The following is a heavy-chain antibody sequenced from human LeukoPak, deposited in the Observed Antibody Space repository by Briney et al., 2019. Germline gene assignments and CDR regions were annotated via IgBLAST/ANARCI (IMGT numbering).Heavy chain of an antibody. Sequence: ASVKVSCKASGYPFSAHFLNWVRQAPGQGLEWMGNIDTTTGNPRYAQDFTGRFVFSLDTSVSTAYLQITSLKADDTAAYYCERGTPTPGMDYWGQGTLVTVSS. J-gene: IGHJ4*02. CDR3: ERGTPTPGMDY. D-gene: IGHD3-10*01. CDR1: GYPFSAHF. CDR2: IDTTTGNP. V-gene: IGHV7-4-1*02.